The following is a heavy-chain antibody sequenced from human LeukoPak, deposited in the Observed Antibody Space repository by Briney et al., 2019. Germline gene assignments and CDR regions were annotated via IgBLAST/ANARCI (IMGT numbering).Heavy chain of an antibody. CDR2: IKSDGSN. Sequence: GGSLRLSCAASGFTFSSYWMHWVRQAPGKGLVWVSRIKSDGSNYYADSVKGRFTIFRDNAKNTLYLQMNSLRAEDTAVYYCARDGYGSYYYYYMDVWGKGTTVTVSS. CDR3: ARDGYGSYYYYYMDV. D-gene: IGHD5-18*01. CDR1: GFTFSSYW. J-gene: IGHJ6*03. V-gene: IGHV3-74*01.